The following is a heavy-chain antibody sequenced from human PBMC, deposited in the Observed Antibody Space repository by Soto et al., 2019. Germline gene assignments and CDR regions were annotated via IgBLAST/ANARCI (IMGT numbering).Heavy chain of an antibody. Sequence: GGSLRLSCSASGFTFSNHAMHWVRQAPGKGLEYFSAISPNGGSTYYTNSVKGRFTISRDNFKNTLYLQMGSLRAEDTAVYYCARSRGYSGYDCLDYWAQGDLVPVSS. J-gene: IGHJ4*02. D-gene: IGHD5-12*01. CDR3: ARSRGYSGYDCLDY. CDR1: GFTFSNHA. CDR2: ISPNGGST. V-gene: IGHV3-64*01.